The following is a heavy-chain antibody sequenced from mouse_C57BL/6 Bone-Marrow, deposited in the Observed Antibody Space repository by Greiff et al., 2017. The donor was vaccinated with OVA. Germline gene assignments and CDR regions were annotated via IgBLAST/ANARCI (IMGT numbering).Heavy chain of an antibody. Sequence: VQLQQSGAELVKPGASVKLSCTASGFNIKDYYMHWVKQRTEQGLEWIGRIDPEDGETKYAPKFQGKATITADTASNTAYLQLSSLTSEDTAVYYGAADFYYGSREENYFDYWGQGTTLTVSS. CDR3: AADFYYGSREENYFDY. CDR1: GFNIKDYY. J-gene: IGHJ2*01. V-gene: IGHV14-2*01. CDR2: IDPEDGET. D-gene: IGHD1-1*01.